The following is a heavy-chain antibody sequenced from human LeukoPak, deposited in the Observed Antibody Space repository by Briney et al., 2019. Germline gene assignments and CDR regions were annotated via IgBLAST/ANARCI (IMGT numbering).Heavy chain of an antibody. D-gene: IGHD6-13*01. Sequence: ASVKVSCKASGYSFSICDINWVRQAAGQGLEWMGWMNPNSGNTGYAQKFQGRVTMTSDTSISTAYMDLSSLKSEDTAVYYCVRDARGAAAADAPFDTWGQGTLVTVSS. CDR3: VRDARGAAAADAPFDT. CDR1: GYSFSICD. V-gene: IGHV1-8*01. J-gene: IGHJ3*02. CDR2: MNPNSGNT.